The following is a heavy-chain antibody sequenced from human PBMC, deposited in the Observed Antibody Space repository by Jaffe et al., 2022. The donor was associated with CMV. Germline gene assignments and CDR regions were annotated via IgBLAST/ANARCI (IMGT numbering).Heavy chain of an antibody. V-gene: IGHV4-59*01. CDR3: ARDRVARPHYYYYMDV. D-gene: IGHD6-6*01. CDR2: IYYSGTA. J-gene: IGHJ6*03. CDR1: GGSISSYY. Sequence: QVQLQESGPGLVKPSETLSLTCNVSGGSISSYYWSWIRQPPGKGLEWIGYIYYSGTANYNPSLKSRVTISVDTSNNQFSLKLSSVTAADTAVYYCARDRVARPHYYYYMDVWGKGTTVTVSS.